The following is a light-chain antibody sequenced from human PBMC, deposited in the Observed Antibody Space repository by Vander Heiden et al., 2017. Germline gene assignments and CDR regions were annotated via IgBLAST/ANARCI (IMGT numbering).Light chain of an antibody. Sequence: IQMTQSPSSLSASVGERVNITCRASQSISSYLNWYQQKPGKAPKLLIYAASSLQSGVPSRFSGSGSGTDFTLTISSLQPEDFATYYGQQSDSTPQTFGQGTKVEIK. CDR2: AAS. V-gene: IGKV1-39*01. CDR1: QSISSY. CDR3: QQSDSTPQT. J-gene: IGKJ1*01.